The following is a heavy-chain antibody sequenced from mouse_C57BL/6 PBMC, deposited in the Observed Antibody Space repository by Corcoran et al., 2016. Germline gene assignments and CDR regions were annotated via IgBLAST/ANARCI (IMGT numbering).Heavy chain of an antibody. D-gene: IGHD2-2*01. J-gene: IGHJ2*01. V-gene: IGHV1-66*01. CDR3: AGGYDGYFDY. CDR2: IYPGSGNT. CDR1: GYSFTSYY. Sequence: QIQLQQSGPELVKPGASVKISCKASGYSFTSYYIHWVKQRPGQGLEWIGWIYPGSGNTKYNEKFKGKATLTADTSSSTAYMQLSSLTSEDSAVYYCAGGYDGYFDYWGQGTTLTVSS.